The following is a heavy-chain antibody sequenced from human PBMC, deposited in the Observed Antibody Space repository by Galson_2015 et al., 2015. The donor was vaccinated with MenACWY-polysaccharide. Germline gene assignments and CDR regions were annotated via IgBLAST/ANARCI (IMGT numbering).Heavy chain of an antibody. D-gene: IGHD5-12*01. CDR3: ARGYSAYD. CDR2: IKSDGSST. CDR1: GFTSSTYW. J-gene: IGHJ4*02. V-gene: IGHV3-74*01. Sequence: SLRLSCAASGFTSSTYWMHWVHQAPGKGLVWVSRIKSDGSSTNYADSVKGRFTISRDNAKNTLYLQMNSLRAEDTALYYCARGYSAYDWGQGTLVTVSA.